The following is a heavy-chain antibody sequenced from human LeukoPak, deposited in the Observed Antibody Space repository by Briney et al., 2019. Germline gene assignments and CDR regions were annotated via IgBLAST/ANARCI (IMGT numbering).Heavy chain of an antibody. CDR3: AKGSPERKYGMDV. CDR2: ISGSDSST. Sequence: GGSLRLSCAASGFTLSSYAMSWVRQAPGKGLDWVSVISGSDSSTYYADSVKGRFTISRDNSKSTLYLQMNSLRAEDTAVYYCAKGSPERKYGMDVWGQGTTVTVSS. D-gene: IGHD1-1*01. CDR1: GFTLSSYA. J-gene: IGHJ6*02. V-gene: IGHV3-23*01.